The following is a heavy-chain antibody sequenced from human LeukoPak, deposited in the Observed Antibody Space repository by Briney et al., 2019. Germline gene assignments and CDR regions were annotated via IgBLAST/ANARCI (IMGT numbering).Heavy chain of an antibody. CDR1: GGSFSGYY. CDR2: INHSGST. CDR3: ARGPSFWTTVTYYFDY. Sequence: PSETLSLTCAVYGGSFSGYYWSWIRQPPGKGLEWIGEINHSGSTNYNPSLKSRVTISVDTSKHQFSLKLSSVTAADTAVYYCARGPSFWTTVTYYFDYWGQGTLVTVSS. J-gene: IGHJ4*02. V-gene: IGHV4-34*01. D-gene: IGHD4-17*01.